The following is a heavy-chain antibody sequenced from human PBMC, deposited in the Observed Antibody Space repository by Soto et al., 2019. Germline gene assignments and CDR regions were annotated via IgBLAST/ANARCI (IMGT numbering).Heavy chain of an antibody. J-gene: IGHJ4*02. D-gene: IGHD3-16*01. CDR1: GFTVSSNY. CDR3: ATGGSLVY. CDR2: IYSGGTT. V-gene: IGHV3-53*02. Sequence: EVQLVETGGGLIQPGGSLRLSCAASGFTVSSNYMSWVRQAPGKGLEWVSVIYSGGTTYYADSVEGRFPISRDNSNNTVNLQMSGLRAGDRALYYCATGGSLVYWGQGALVTVSS.